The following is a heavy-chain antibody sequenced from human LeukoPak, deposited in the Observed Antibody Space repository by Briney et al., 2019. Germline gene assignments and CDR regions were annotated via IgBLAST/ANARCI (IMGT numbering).Heavy chain of an antibody. Sequence: GGCLRLACAASGFTFDNYSMNWVSQAPGKGLGWDLGIRGSGVNTYYADSVKGRFTISRDNSKNTLYLQLNSLRGEDTAIYYCARDTSFNYGTHAMDVWGQGTTVTVSS. CDR3: ARDTSFNYGTHAMDV. CDR1: GFTFDNYS. J-gene: IGHJ6*02. D-gene: IGHD3-10*01. CDR2: IRGSGVNT. V-gene: IGHV3-23*01.